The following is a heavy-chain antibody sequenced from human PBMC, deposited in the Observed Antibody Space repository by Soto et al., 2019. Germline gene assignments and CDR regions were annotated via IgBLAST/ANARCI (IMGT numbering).Heavy chain of an antibody. V-gene: IGHV2-26*01. Sequence: QVTLKESGPVLVKPTETLTLTCTVSGSSLSKLRMGVSWIRQPPGKALEWLAHIFSNDEKSYSTSLKSRLTISKDTSKSQVVLTMTNMDPVDTATYYCARPESPYYYYGMDVWGQGTTVTVSS. J-gene: IGHJ6*02. CDR3: ARPESPYYYYGMDV. CDR1: GSSLSKLRMG. CDR2: IFSNDEK.